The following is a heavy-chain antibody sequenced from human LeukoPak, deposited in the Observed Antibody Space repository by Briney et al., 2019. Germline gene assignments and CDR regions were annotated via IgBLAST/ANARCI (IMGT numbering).Heavy chain of an antibody. J-gene: IGHJ5*02. CDR2: IIPILGIA. CDR3: ARELERLGWFDP. V-gene: IGHV1-69*04. CDR1: GGTFSIYT. Sequence: AASVKVSCKASGGTFSIYTISWVRQAPGQGLEGMGRIIPILGIANYAQKFQGRVTITADKSTSTAYMELSSLRSEDTAVYYCARELERLGWFDPWGQGTLVTVSS. D-gene: IGHD1-1*01.